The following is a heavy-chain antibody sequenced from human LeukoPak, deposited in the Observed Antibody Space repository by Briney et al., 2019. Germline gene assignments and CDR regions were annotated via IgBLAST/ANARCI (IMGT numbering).Heavy chain of an antibody. CDR2: ISAYNGNT. J-gene: IGHJ4*02. V-gene: IGHV1-18*01. CDR3: ARGRDPYYYDSSGYNREYYFDY. CDR1: GYTFTSYG. D-gene: IGHD3-22*01. Sequence: ASVKVSCKASGYTFTSYGISWVRQAPGQGLEWMGWISAYNGNTNYAQKLQGRVTMTTDTSTSTAYMELRSLRSDDTAVYYCARGRDPYYYDSSGYNREYYFDYWGQGTLVTVSS.